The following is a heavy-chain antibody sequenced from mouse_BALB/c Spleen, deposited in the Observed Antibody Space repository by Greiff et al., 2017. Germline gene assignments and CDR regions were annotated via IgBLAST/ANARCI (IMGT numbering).Heavy chain of an antibody. CDR1: GFSLTSYG. D-gene: IGHD2-10*02. CDR3: AREALYGNYGFAY. V-gene: IGHV2-9*02. CDR2: IWAGGST. J-gene: IGHJ3*01. Sequence: QVQLKESGPGLVAPSQSLSITCTVSGFSLTSYGVHWVRQPPGKGLEWLGVIWAGGSTNYNSALMSRLSISKDNSKSQVFLKMNSLQTDDTAMYYCAREALYGNYGFAYWGQGTLVTVSA.